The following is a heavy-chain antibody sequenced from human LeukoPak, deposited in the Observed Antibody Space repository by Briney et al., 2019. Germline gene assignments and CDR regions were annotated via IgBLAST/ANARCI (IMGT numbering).Heavy chain of an antibody. CDR2: ISSTGSYI. J-gene: IGHJ4*02. CDR3: TNGYCSGGTCY. Sequence: GGSLRLPCAASGFTFSSYSMNWVRQAPGKGLEWVSTISSTGSYIYYADSVKGRFTISRDNAKNSLDLQMNSLRAEDTALYYCTNGYCSGGTCYWGQGTLVTVSS. CDR1: GFTFSSYS. V-gene: IGHV3-21*01. D-gene: IGHD2-15*01.